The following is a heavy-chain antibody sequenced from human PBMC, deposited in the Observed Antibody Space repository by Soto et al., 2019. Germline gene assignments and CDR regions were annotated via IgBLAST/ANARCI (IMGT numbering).Heavy chain of an antibody. Sequence: SETLSLTCAVSGCSIRSSNWWSWVRQTPGKGLEWIGEIYHSGSTNYNPSLKSRVTISVDKSKNQFSLKLSSVTAADTAVYYCARAIWYCSGGSCYSDAFDIWGQGTMVTVSS. J-gene: IGHJ3*02. CDR3: ARAIWYCSGGSCYSDAFDI. CDR1: GCSIRSSNW. CDR2: IYHSGST. D-gene: IGHD2-15*01. V-gene: IGHV4-4*02.